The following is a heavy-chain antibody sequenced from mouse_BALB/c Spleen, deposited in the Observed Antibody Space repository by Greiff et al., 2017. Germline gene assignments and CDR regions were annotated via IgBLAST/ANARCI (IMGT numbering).Heavy chain of an antibody. D-gene: IGHD4-1*01. Sequence: EVKLVESGGGLVQPGGSLKLSCAASGFTFSSYGMSWVRQTPDKRLELVATINSNGGSTYYPDSVKGRFTISRDNAKNTLYLQMSSLKSEDTAMYYCARDLTYAMDYWGQGTSVTVSS. CDR2: INSNGGST. J-gene: IGHJ4*01. CDR1: GFTFSSYG. V-gene: IGHV5-6-3*01. CDR3: ARDLTYAMDY.